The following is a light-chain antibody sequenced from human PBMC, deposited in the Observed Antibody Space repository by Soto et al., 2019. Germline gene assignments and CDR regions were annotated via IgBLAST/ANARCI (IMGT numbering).Light chain of an antibody. CDR2: DVT. J-gene: IGLJ1*01. V-gene: IGLV2-14*03. Sequence: QSALTQPASVSGSPGQSITISCTGTSSDVGDYIYVSWYQHHPGKAPKLMIYDVTNRPSGVSNRFSGSKSGNTASLTISGLQAEDEADYYCSSYTTRRSYVFGTGTKVTV. CDR1: SSDVGDYIY. CDR3: SSYTTRRSYV.